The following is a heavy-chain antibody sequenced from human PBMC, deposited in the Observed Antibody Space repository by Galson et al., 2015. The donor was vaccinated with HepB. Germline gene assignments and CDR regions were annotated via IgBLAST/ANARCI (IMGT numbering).Heavy chain of an antibody. CDR1: GFTFSTYD. CDR3: VRVGASVWYDY. CDR2: IGTAGDT. Sequence: SLRLSCAASGFTFSTYDMHWVRQATGQGLEWVSAIGTAGDTYYPGSVKGRFTISRENAKNSLYLQMNSLRAGDTAVYYCVRVGASVWYDYWGQGTLVTVSS. V-gene: IGHV3-13*01. D-gene: IGHD6-19*01. J-gene: IGHJ4*02.